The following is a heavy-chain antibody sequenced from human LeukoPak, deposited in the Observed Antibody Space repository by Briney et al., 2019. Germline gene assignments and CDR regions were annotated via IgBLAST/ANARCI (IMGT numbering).Heavy chain of an antibody. CDR2: ISGSAGST. D-gene: IGHD2-21*02. Sequence: GGSLRLSCAASGFTFSSYGMSWVRQAPGKGLEWVSAISGSAGSTYYADSVKGRFTISRDNSKNTLYLQMNSLRAEDTALYYCVVSRCGGDCCGTFDYWGQGTLVTVSS. CDR1: GFTFSSYG. V-gene: IGHV3-23*01. J-gene: IGHJ4*02. CDR3: VVSRCGGDCCGTFDY.